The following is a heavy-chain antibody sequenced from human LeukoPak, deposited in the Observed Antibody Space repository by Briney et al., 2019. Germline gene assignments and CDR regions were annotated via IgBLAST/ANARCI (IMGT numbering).Heavy chain of an antibody. CDR1: GFTFSSYA. J-gene: IGHJ4*02. CDR2: ISGSGGST. CDR3: ASTNSSSWPTNNHFDY. D-gene: IGHD6-13*01. Sequence: GGSLRLSCAASGFTFSSYAMSWVRQAPGKGLEWVSAISGSGGSTYYADSVKGRFTISRDDAKNSLYLQMNSLRAEDTAVYYCASTNSSSWPTNNHFDYWGQGTLVTVSS. V-gene: IGHV3-23*01.